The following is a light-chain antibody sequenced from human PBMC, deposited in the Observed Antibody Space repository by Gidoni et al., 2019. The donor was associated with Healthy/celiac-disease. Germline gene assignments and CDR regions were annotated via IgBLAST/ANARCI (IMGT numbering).Light chain of an antibody. CDR3: LQDYNYPWT. CDR2: AAS. Sequence: AIHMTPSPSSLSASVGDRVTITCRASQGSRTDLGWYQQKPGKAPKLLIDAASSLQSGVPSRFSGSGSGTDFTLTISSRQPEDFATYYCLQDYNYPWTFGQGTKVEIK. CDR1: QGSRTD. J-gene: IGKJ1*01. V-gene: IGKV1-6*01.